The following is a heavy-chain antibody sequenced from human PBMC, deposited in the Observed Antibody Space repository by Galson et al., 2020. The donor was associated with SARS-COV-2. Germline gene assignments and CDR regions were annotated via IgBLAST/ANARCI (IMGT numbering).Heavy chain of an antibody. V-gene: IGHV3-23*01. CDR1: GFTFSSYA. CDR2: ISSSGVIT. Sequence: GGSLRLSCAASGFTFSSYAMNWVRQAPGKGLEWVSAISSSGVITFYADSVKGQFTISRDNFKNTVYLQMNSLRAEDTAVYYCAKGTGYGSATYWPNFDSWGQGTLVTVSS. J-gene: IGHJ4*02. CDR3: AKGTGYGSATYWPNFDS. D-gene: IGHD3-10*01.